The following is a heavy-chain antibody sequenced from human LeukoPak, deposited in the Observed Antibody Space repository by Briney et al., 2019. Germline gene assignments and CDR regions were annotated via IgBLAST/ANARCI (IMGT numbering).Heavy chain of an antibody. Sequence: GGSLRLSCAASGFTFTNYAMNWVRQAPGKGLEWVSSISSSSSYIYYADSVKGRFTISRGNAKNSLYLQMNSLRAEDTAVYYCARGIAVAAHFDYWGQGTLVTVSS. D-gene: IGHD6-19*01. CDR3: ARGIAVAAHFDY. CDR2: ISSSSSYI. V-gene: IGHV3-21*01. CDR1: GFTFTNYA. J-gene: IGHJ4*02.